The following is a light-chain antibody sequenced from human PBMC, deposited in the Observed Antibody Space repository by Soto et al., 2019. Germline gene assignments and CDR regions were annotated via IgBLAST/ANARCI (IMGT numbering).Light chain of an antibody. J-gene: IGKJ3*01. CDR2: DAS. Sequence: DIVLTQSPDTLSLSPGERATLSCRASQSVSSNLAWYQQKPGQAPRLLIYDASSRATGIPDRFSGSGSGTDFTLTIRRLGPEDSAVYYCQQYGSSPFTFGPGAKLDIK. CDR3: QQYGSSPFT. V-gene: IGKV3-20*01. CDR1: QSVSSN.